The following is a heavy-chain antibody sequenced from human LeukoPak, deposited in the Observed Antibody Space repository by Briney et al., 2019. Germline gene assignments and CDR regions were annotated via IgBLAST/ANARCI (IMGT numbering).Heavy chain of an antibody. V-gene: IGHV3-74*01. CDR3: ARGGGYSYGSFDY. CDR2: INRDGSST. D-gene: IGHD5-18*01. Sequence: GGSLRLSCAASGIIFSNYWMHWVRQAPGKGLVWVSRINRDGSSTSYADSVKGRFTISRANAKNTLYLQMNSLRAEDTAVYYCARGGGYSYGSFDYWGQGTLVTVSS. CDR1: GIIFSNYW. J-gene: IGHJ4*02.